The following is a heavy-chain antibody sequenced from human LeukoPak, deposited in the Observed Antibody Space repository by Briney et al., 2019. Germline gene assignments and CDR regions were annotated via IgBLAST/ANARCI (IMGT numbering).Heavy chain of an antibody. CDR1: GFTFSTYA. CDR3: AKDRGLTLGAWHFDF. D-gene: IGHD3-10*01. Sequence: GGSLRLSCAASGFTFSTYAMTWVRQAPGKGLEWVSTITNGGGNTYYADSVKGRFAISRDNSKNILYLQMNSLRAEDTAIYYCAKDRGLTLGAWHFDFWGQGTLVTVSS. J-gene: IGHJ4*02. CDR2: ITNGGGNT. V-gene: IGHV3-23*01.